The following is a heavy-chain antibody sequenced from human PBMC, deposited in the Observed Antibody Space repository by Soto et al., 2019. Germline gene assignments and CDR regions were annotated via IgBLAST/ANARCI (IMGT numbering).Heavy chain of an antibody. J-gene: IGHJ4*02. CDR2: ISPIFGTA. Sequence: QVQLVQSGAEVKKPGSSVKVSCKASGGTFSSYAISWVRQAPGQGLEWMGGISPIFGTANYAQKFQGRVTITADESTSTAYMELSSLRSEDTAVYYCARARTTYYYDSSGPYYFDYWGQGTLVTVSS. V-gene: IGHV1-69*01. CDR3: ARARTTYYYDSSGPYYFDY. CDR1: GGTFSSYA. D-gene: IGHD3-22*01.